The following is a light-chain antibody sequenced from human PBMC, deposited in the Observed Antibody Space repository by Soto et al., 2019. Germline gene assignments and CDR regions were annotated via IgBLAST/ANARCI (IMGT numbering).Light chain of an antibody. V-gene: IGKV1-5*03. CDR1: QNIYTW. Sequence: DIQMTQSPATLSASVGDRVTITCRASQNIYTWLAWYQQKPGKAPKLLIYEASTLESGVPSRFSGGGSGTAFSLTINSLQSDDFATYYCHQYDSYPRTFGQGTKVDIK. CDR2: EAS. CDR3: HQYDSYPRT. J-gene: IGKJ1*01.